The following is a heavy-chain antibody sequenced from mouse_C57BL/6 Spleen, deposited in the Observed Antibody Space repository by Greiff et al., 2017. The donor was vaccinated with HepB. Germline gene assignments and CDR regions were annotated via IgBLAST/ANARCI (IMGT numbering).Heavy chain of an antibody. V-gene: IGHV5-17*01. J-gene: IGHJ1*03. CDR3: ARNGKLYFDV. CDR2: ISSGSSTI. D-gene: IGHD1-1*01. Sequence: EVHLVESGGGLVKPGGSLKLSCAASGFTFSDYGMHWVRQAPEKGLEWVAYISSGSSTIYYADTVKGRFTISRDNAKNTLFLQMTSLRSEDTAMYYCARNGKLYFDVWGTGTTVTVSS. CDR1: GFTFSDYG.